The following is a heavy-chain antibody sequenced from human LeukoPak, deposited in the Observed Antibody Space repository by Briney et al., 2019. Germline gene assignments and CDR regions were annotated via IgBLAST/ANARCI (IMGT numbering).Heavy chain of an antibody. Sequence: ASVKVSCKTSGYSFTSYYMHWVRQAPGQGLEWMGIINPSGGSTTYALKFQGRLTMTSDTSTSTVYMELSSLRSEDTAVYYCARSSAYYNEADIWGQGTMVTVSS. CDR3: ARSSAYYNEADI. CDR1: GYSFTSYY. D-gene: IGHD1-26*01. CDR2: INPSGGST. V-gene: IGHV1-46*01. J-gene: IGHJ3*02.